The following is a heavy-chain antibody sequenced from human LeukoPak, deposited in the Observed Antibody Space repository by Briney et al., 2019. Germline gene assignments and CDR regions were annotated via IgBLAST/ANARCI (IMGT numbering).Heavy chain of an antibody. J-gene: IGHJ6*02. Sequence: SVKVSCKASGFTFTSSAVQWVRQARGQRLEWIGWIVVGSGNTNYAQKFQERVTITRDMSTSTAYMELSSLRSEDTAVYYCAAMGYGSGYYDFWSGYDYFGMDVWGQGTTVTVSS. D-gene: IGHD3-3*01. V-gene: IGHV1-58*01. CDR3: AAMGYGSGYYDFWSGYDYFGMDV. CDR2: IVVGSGNT. CDR1: GFTFTSSA.